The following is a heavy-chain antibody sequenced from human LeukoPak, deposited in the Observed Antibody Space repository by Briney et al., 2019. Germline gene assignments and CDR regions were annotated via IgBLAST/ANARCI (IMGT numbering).Heavy chain of an antibody. CDR3: ARDASGGGYYDSSGYSDY. J-gene: IGHJ4*02. D-gene: IGHD3-22*01. CDR2: ISYDGSNK. V-gene: IGHV3-30-3*01. CDR1: GFTFSDYY. Sequence: GGSLRLSCAASGFTFSDYYMSWIRQAPGKGLEWVAVISYDGSNKYYADSVKGRFTISRDNSKNTLYLQMNSLRAEDTAVYYCARDASGGGYYDSSGYSDYWGQGTLVTVSS.